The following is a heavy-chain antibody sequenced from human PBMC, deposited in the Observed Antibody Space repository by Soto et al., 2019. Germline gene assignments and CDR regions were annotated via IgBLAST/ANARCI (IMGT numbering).Heavy chain of an antibody. CDR3: ARDVVATTAAFDY. J-gene: IGHJ4*02. Sequence: GGSLRLSCAASGFTFSSYWMSWVRQAPGKGLEWVANIKQDGREKYYVGSVKGRFTISRDNAENSLSLQMNSLRAEDTAVYYCARDVVATTAAFDYWGQGALVTVSS. V-gene: IGHV3-7*01. D-gene: IGHD5-12*01. CDR1: GFTFSSYW. CDR2: IKQDGREK.